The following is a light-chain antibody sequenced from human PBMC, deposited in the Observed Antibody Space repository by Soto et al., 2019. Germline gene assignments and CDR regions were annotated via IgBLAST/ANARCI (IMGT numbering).Light chain of an antibody. CDR3: CSYAGSGTFV. J-gene: IGLJ1*01. Sequence: QSVLTQPASVSGSPGQSITISCTGTCTDDGSYDLVSWYQQPSGKAPKLMIYEDTKRTSGISTRFSGSKSGNTASLTISGLQAEDEADYYCCSYAGSGTFVFGTGTKLTVL. V-gene: IGLV2-23*01. CDR1: CTDDGSYDL. CDR2: EDT.